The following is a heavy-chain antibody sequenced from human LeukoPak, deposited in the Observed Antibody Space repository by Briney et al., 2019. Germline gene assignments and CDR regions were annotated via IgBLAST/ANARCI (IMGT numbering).Heavy chain of an antibody. CDR3: ARDFSSGYTKTTAPYYYYGMDV. J-gene: IGHJ6*02. Sequence: VASVKVSCKASGYTFTSYGISWVRQAPGQGLEWMGWISAYNGNTNYAQKLQGRVTMTTDTSTSTAYMELSSLRSEDTAVYYCARDFSSGYTKTTAPYYYYGMDVWGQGTTVTVSS. CDR1: GYTFTSYG. D-gene: IGHD4-17*01. CDR2: ISAYNGNT. V-gene: IGHV1-18*01.